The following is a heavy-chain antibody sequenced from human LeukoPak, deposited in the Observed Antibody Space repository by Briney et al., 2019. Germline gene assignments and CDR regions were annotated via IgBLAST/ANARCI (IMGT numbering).Heavy chain of an antibody. CDR1: GFTFSNAR. D-gene: IGHD6-6*01. CDR2: IKSKTDGGTT. Sequence: GGSLRLSCAASGFTFSNARISWVRQAPGKRLEWVGRIKSKTDGGTTDYAAPVKGRFTISRDDSKNTLYLQMNSLKTEDTAVYYCTTGPIAARDYYYYMYVWGKGTTVTVSS. J-gene: IGHJ6*03. CDR3: TTGPIAARDYYYYMYV. V-gene: IGHV3-15*01.